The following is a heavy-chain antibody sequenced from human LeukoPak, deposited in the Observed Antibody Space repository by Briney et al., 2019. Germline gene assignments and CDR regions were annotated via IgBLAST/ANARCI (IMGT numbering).Heavy chain of an antibody. CDR2: YDWDDDK. D-gene: IGHD2-21*02. CDR3: ARGPYCGGDCAIDY. V-gene: IGHV2-70*11. J-gene: IGHJ4*02. CDR1: GFSLSTSGMC. Sequence: SGPALVKPTQTLTLTCTFSGFSLSTSGMCVGWIRQPPGKALEWLARYDWDDDKYYSTSLKTRLTISKDTSKNQVVLTMTNMDPVDTATYYCARGPYCGGDCAIDYWGQGTLVTVSS.